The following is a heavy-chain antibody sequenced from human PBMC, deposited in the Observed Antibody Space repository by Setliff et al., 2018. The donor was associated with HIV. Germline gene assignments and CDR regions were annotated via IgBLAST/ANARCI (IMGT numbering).Heavy chain of an antibody. J-gene: IGHJ4*02. CDR2: ISGSGGST. Sequence: GGSLRLSCAASGFSFSSYSMNWVRQAPGKGLEWVSAISGSGGSTYYADSVKGRFTISRDNSKNTLYLQMNSLRAEDTAVYYCARVVDTALVKDYWGQGTLVTVS. CDR1: GFSFSSYS. CDR3: ARVVDTALVKDY. V-gene: IGHV3-23*01. D-gene: IGHD5-18*01.